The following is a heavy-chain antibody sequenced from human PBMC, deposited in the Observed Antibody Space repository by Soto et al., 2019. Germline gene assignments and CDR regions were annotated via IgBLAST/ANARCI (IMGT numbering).Heavy chain of an antibody. CDR2: ISGSGSIT. V-gene: IGHV3-11*01. D-gene: IGHD6-13*01. Sequence: GGSLRLSCAASGFTFSDYYMRGFRQAPGKGLEWVSYISGSGSITHDADSVKGRFTISRDNAKNSLYLQMNSLRAEDTAIYYCARVGSTVAAGTPDYWGQGT. J-gene: IGHJ4*02. CDR1: GFTFSDYY. CDR3: ARVGSTVAAGTPDY.